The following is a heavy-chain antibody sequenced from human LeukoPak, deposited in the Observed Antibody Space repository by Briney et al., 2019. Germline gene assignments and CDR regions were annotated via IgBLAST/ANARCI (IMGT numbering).Heavy chain of an antibody. CDR3: ARESVLTAIPLDY. J-gene: IGHJ4*02. Sequence: ASVKVSCKASGYTFTSYDINWVRQATGQGLEWMGWMNPNSGNTGYAQKFQGRVTMTRNTSISTAYMELSSLRSEDTAVYYCARESVLTAIPLDYWGQGTLVTVSS. V-gene: IGHV1-8*01. CDR2: MNPNSGNT. D-gene: IGHD2-21*02. CDR1: GYTFTSYD.